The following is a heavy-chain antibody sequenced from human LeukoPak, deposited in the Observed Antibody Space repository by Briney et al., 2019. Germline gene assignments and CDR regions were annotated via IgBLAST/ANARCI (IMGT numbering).Heavy chain of an antibody. CDR3: ARDQNYYDTSGYYGWFDP. D-gene: IGHD3-22*01. CDR2: IYYSGST. V-gene: IGHV4-59*12. J-gene: IGHJ5*02. CDR1: GGSISSYY. Sequence: SETLSLTCTVSGGSISSYYWSWIRQPPGKGLEWIGYIYYSGSTNYNPSLKSRVTISVDTSKNQFSLKLSSVTAADTAIYYCARDQNYYDTSGYYGWFDPWGQGTLVTVSS.